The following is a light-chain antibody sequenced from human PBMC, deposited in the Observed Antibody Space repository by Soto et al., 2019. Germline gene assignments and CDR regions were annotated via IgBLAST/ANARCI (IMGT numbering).Light chain of an antibody. CDR1: QDINHY. V-gene: IGKV1-33*01. CDR2: SAV. Sequence: DIQMTQSPSSLSASVGDRVTNTCQATQDINHYINWYQQKPGKAPELLIFSAVNSEAGVTSRFSGSGSGTEYTLTITSVQPEDIATYFCQQYDNVPWTFGQGTRVEIK. CDR3: QQYDNVPWT. J-gene: IGKJ1*01.